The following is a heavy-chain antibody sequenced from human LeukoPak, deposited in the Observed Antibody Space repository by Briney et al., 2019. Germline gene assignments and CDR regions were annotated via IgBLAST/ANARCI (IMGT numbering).Heavy chain of an antibody. D-gene: IGHD3-10*01. J-gene: IGHJ4*02. Sequence: GGSLRLSCAASGFTFNNFAMHWVRQAPGKGLECVSVVSGSGDSTNYADSVKGRFTISRDNSKNTLYLQMNSLKTEDTAVYYCTREMREIMVRGVIITDDYWGQGTLVTVSS. CDR2: VSGSGDST. CDR1: GFTFNNFA. CDR3: TREMREIMVRGVIITDDY. V-gene: IGHV3-23*01.